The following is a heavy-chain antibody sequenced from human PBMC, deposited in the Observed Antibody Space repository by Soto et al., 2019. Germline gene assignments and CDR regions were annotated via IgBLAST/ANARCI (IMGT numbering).Heavy chain of an antibody. CDR2: INPNSGGT. Sequence: ASVKVSCKASGYTFTGYYMHWVRQAPGQGLEWMGWINPNSGGTNYAQKFQGWVTMTRDTSISTAYMELSRLRSEDTAVYYCARGYDSRVGDAWDIWGQGTMVTVSS. J-gene: IGHJ3*02. CDR1: GYTFTGYY. CDR3: ARGYDSRVGDAWDI. D-gene: IGHD3-22*01. V-gene: IGHV1-2*04.